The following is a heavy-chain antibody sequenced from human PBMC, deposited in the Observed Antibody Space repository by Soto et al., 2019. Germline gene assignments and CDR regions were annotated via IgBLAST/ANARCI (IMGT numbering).Heavy chain of an antibody. CDR2: IKTSGDTT. V-gene: IGHV3-23*05. J-gene: IGHJ4*02. CDR3: TKDVTGDIGADF. CDR1: GFAFSNCA. Sequence: EVQLLESGGDLVQPGGSLSLSCAASGFAFSNCAMSWVRQAPGKGLEWVSTIKTSGDTTFYADPVKGRFTTSRDDSKNTLYLQMNSLRAEDTATYYCTKDVTGDIGADFWGQGTPVTVSS. D-gene: IGHD2-21*02.